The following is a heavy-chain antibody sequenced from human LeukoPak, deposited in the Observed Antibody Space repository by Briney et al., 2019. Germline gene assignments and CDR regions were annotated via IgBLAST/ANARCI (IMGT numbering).Heavy chain of an antibody. D-gene: IGHD4-17*01. CDR1: GFTFSSYA. CDR2: ISGSGGST. V-gene: IGHV3-23*01. CDR3: AKAIYGGNSPYNY. Sequence: PGGSLRLSCAASGFTFSSYAMSWVRQAPGKGLEWVSAISGSGGSTYYADSVKGRFTISRDNSKNTLYPQMNSLRAEDTAVYYCAKAIYGGNSPYNYWGQGTLVTVSS. J-gene: IGHJ4*02.